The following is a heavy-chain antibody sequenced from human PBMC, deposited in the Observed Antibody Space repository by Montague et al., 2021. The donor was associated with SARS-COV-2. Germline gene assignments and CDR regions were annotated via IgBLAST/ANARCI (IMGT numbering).Heavy chain of an antibody. CDR2: INHSGTT. CDR3: ARGGSFSFDDVCYLPRSCFDS. D-gene: IGHD2-8*01. Sequence: SETLSLTCTVYYGSFSGYYWSWIRQAPGKGLEWIGEINHSGTTNYNPSLKSRVTMSVDTSKNQFALNLTSVSAADTAVYYCARGGSFSFDDVCYLPRSCFDSWGQGTLVTVSS. J-gene: IGHJ5*01. V-gene: IGHV4-34*01. CDR1: YGSFSGYY.